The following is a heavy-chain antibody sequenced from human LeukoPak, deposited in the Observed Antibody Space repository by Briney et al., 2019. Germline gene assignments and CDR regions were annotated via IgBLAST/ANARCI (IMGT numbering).Heavy chain of an antibody. CDR1: GYSISSGYY. D-gene: IGHD3-22*01. CDR2: IYHSGST. Sequence: SETLSLTCTVSGYSISSGYYWGWIRQPPGKGPEWIGSIYHSGSTYYNPSLKSRVTISVDTSKNHFSLKLSSVTAADTAVYYCARDLRSSGYYDFDYWGQGTLVTVSS. CDR3: ARDLRSSGYYDFDY. V-gene: IGHV4-38-2*02. J-gene: IGHJ4*02.